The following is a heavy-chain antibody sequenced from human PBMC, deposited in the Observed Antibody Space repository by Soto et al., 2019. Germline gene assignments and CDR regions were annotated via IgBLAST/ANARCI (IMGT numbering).Heavy chain of an antibody. J-gene: IGHJ6*02. V-gene: IGHV1-69*13. D-gene: IGHD5-18*01. CDR3: AAVPGIQLWLMHYYGMDV. CDR2: TIPIFGTA. Sequence: ASVKVSSKASGGTFSSYAISWVRQAPGQGLEWMGGTIPIFGTANYAQKFQGRVTITADESTSTAYMELSSLRSEDTAVFYFAAVPGIQLWLMHYYGMDVWGQGTTVTVSS. CDR1: GGTFSSYA.